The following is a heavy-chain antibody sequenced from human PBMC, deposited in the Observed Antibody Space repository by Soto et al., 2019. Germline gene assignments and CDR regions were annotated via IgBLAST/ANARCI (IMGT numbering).Heavy chain of an antibody. V-gene: IGHV3-30-3*01. Sequence: QVQLVESGRGVVQPGRSLRLSCAASGFIFSSNAMHWVRQAPGKGLEWVAVIANDGSNKYYADSVKGRFTISRDNSKNTLYLQMNSLSAEDTAVYYCTRADPTVTLSVFDPWGQGTLVTVSS. CDR3: TRADPTVTLSVFDP. D-gene: IGHD4-17*01. CDR1: GFIFSSNA. CDR2: IANDGSNK. J-gene: IGHJ5*02.